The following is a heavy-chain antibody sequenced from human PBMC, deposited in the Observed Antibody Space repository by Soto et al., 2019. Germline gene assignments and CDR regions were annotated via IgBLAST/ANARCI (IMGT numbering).Heavy chain of an antibody. D-gene: IGHD3-22*01. CDR1: GFTFSSYA. CDR2: ISGSGGST. Sequence: EVQLLESGGGLVQPGGSLRLSCAASGFTFSSYAMSWVRQAPGKGLEWVSAISGSGGSTYYADSVKGRFTISRDNSKNTLYLQMNSLRAEDTALYYCAKAEYYYDSSDSDYWGQGPLVTVSS. V-gene: IGHV3-23*01. J-gene: IGHJ4*02. CDR3: AKAEYYYDSSDSDY.